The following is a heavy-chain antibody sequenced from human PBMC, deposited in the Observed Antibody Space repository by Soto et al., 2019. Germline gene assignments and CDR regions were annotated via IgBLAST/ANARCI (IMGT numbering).Heavy chain of an antibody. D-gene: IGHD3-10*01. J-gene: IGHJ4*02. CDR2: ISSGGSYI. CDR1: GFTFSSYS. V-gene: IGHV3-21*01. CDR3: AGVKDSGQLNCLAY. Sequence: EVQLVESGGGLVKPGGSLRLSCAASGFTFSSYSMNWVRQAPGKGLEWVSSISSGGSYIYYADSVKGRFTMSRDNAKNSLFRQMCSLRAEDTAVYYCAGVKDSGQLNCLAYWGQGTLVTVSS.